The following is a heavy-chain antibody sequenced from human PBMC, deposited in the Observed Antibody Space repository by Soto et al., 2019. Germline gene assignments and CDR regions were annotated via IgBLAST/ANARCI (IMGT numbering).Heavy chain of an antibody. D-gene: IGHD2-21*01. CDR2: IIPIFGTA. CDR1: GGTFSSYA. J-gene: IGHJ3*02. Sequence: QVQLVQSGAEVKKPGSSVKVSCKASGGTFSSYAISWVRQAAGQGLEWMGGIIPIFGTANYAQKFQRRVTITADESTSTAYMELSSLRSEDTAVYYCATQMWQGDAFDIWGQGTMVTVSS. CDR3: ATQMWQGDAFDI. V-gene: IGHV1-69*01.